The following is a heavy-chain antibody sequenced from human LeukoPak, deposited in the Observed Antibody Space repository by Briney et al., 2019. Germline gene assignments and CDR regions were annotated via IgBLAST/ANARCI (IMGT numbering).Heavy chain of an antibody. CDR3: ASRRYDFWSGYPGS. Sequence: SETLSLTCAVYGGSFSGYYWSWIRQPPGKGLEWIGEINHSGSTNYNPSLKSRVTISVDTSKNQLSLKLSSVTAADTAVYYCASRRYDFWSGYPGSWGQGTLVTVSS. CDR1: GGSFSGYY. D-gene: IGHD3-3*01. V-gene: IGHV4-34*01. J-gene: IGHJ5*02. CDR2: INHSGST.